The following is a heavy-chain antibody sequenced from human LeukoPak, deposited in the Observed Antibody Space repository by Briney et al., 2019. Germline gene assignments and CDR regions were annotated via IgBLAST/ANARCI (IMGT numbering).Heavy chain of an antibody. Sequence: GGSLRLSCAASGFTFSNAWMSWVRQAPGKGLEWVGRIKSKTDGGTTGYAAPVKGRFTISRDDSKNTLYLQMNSLRAEDTAVYYCAKDLLSGGNCYSIFHYWGQGTLVTVSS. J-gene: IGHJ4*02. V-gene: IGHV3-15*01. D-gene: IGHD2-15*01. CDR3: AKDLLSGGNCYSIFHY. CDR1: GFTFSNAW. CDR2: IKSKTDGGTT.